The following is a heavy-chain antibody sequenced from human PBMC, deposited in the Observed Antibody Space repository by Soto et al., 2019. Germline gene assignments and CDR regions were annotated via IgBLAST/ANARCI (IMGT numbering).Heavy chain of an antibody. V-gene: IGHV3-74*03. CDR3: ATAEVDY. CDR2: MTGDGRTT. CDR1: GFTFGDYW. Sequence: GGSLRLSCAASGFTFGDYWMHWVRQPQGKGPEWVSRMTGDGRTTQYADSVKGRFTASRDNAKSTLYLQMNSLRAEVTAVYYCATAEVDYWGPGTLVTVSS. J-gene: IGHJ4*02.